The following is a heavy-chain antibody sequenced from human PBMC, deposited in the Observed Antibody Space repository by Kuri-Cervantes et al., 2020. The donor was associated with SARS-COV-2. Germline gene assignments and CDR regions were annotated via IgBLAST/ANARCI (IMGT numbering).Heavy chain of an antibody. V-gene: IGHV3-74*01. CDR2: INSDGSST. D-gene: IGHD3-3*01. Sequence: GVLKISCAASGFTFSSYWMHWVRQAPGKGLVWVSRINSDGSSTSYADSVKGRFTISRDNAKNTLYLQMNSLRAEDTAVYYCARDRYDFWSGLGYYYYGMDVWGQGTTVTVSS. CDR1: GFTFSSYW. CDR3: ARDRYDFWSGLGYYYYGMDV. J-gene: IGHJ6*02.